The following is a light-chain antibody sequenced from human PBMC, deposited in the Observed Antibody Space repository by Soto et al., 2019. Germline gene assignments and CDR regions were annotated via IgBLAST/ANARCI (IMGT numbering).Light chain of an antibody. Sequence: QSVLTQPRSVSGSPGQSVTISCTGTSSDVGGYNYVSWYQQHPGKAPKVMIYDVSERPSGVPVRFSGSKSGNTASLTISGLQAEDEADYYCCSYAGSPRYVFGTGTKVTVL. CDR2: DVS. V-gene: IGLV2-11*01. CDR1: SSDVGGYNY. J-gene: IGLJ1*01. CDR3: CSYAGSPRYV.